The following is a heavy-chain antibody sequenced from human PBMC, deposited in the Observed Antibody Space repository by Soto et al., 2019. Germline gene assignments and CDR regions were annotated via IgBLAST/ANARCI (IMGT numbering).Heavy chain of an antibody. Sequence: QVQLVQSGAEVKKPGASVKVSCKASGYTFTSYGISWVRQAPGQGLEWMGWISAYNGNTNYAQKLQGRVTMTTYTSTSTAYMELRCLRSDDTAVYYCVRVKYFPPYYYYYGMDVLGQGTMVTVSS. CDR1: GYTFTSYG. CDR3: VRVKYFPPYYYYYGMDV. V-gene: IGHV1-18*01. CDR2: ISAYNGNT. J-gene: IGHJ6*02.